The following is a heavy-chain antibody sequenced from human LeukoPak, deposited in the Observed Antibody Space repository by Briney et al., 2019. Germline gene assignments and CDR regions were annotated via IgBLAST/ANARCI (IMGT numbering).Heavy chain of an antibody. D-gene: IGHD5-18*01. Sequence: SETLSLTCGVSGGSFTTTNWWTSVRQPPGRGLEWIGEVHLDGRTNYNPSLESRLTMSVDLSENHISLKLTSVTAADTAVYYCAREGGCYRPLDYSGRGILLTVSS. CDR3: AREGGCYRPLDY. CDR2: VHLDGRT. CDR1: GGSFTTTNW. J-gene: IGHJ4*02. V-gene: IGHV4-4*02.